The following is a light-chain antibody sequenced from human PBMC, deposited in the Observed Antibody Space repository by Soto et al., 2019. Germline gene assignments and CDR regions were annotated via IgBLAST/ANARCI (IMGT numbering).Light chain of an antibody. CDR1: SSDVGGYNY. CDR2: DVS. V-gene: IGLV2-14*03. J-gene: IGLJ1*01. CDR3: SSYTSSSTLYA. Sequence: LTQPASVSGSPGQSITISCTGTSSDVGGYNYVSWYQQHPGKAPKLMIYDVSNRPSGVSYRFSGSKSGNTASLTISGLQAEDEADYYCSSYTSSSTLYAFGTATRSPS.